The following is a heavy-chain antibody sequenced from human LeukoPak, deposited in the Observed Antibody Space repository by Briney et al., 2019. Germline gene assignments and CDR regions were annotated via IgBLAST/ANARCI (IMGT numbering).Heavy chain of an antibody. Sequence: SQTLSLTCTVSGGSISSGDYYWSWIRQPPGKGREWIGYIYYSGSTYYNPSLKSRVTISVDTSKNQFSLKLSSVTAADTAVYYCARGGSDSSGYPLFDYWGQGTLVTVSS. CDR2: IYYSGST. CDR1: GGSISSGDYY. CDR3: ARGGSDSSGYPLFDY. V-gene: IGHV4-30-4*08. D-gene: IGHD3-22*01. J-gene: IGHJ4*02.